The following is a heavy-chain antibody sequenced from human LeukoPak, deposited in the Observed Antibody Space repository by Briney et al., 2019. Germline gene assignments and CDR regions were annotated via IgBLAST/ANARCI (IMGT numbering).Heavy chain of an antibody. J-gene: IGHJ4*02. V-gene: IGHV3-30-3*01. CDR3: ARNKHDSSGKIFDY. Sequence: PGRSLRLSCAASGFTFSTYAIHWVRQAPGKGLEWVIVISHDGSEKYYSDSVRGRFTISRDNSKNTLYLQMNSLRAEDTATYYCARNKHDSSGKIFDYWGQGTLVTVSS. D-gene: IGHD3-22*01. CDR2: ISHDGSEK. CDR1: GFTFSTYA.